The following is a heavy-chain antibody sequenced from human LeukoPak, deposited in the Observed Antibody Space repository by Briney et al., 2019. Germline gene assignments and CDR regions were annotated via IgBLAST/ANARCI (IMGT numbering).Heavy chain of an antibody. J-gene: IGHJ5*02. CDR1: GGSISSYY. V-gene: IGHV4-59*12. D-gene: IGHD3-22*01. CDR2: IYYSGST. Sequence: SETLSLTCTVSGGSISSYYWSWIRQPPGKGLEWIGYIYYSGSTNYNPSLKSRVTISVDTSKNQFSLKLSSVTAADTAVYYCARDYYDSSGYLPWGQGTLVTVSS. CDR3: ARDYYDSSGYLP.